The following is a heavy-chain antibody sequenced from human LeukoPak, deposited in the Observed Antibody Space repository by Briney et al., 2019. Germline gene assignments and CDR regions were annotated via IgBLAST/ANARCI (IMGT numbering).Heavy chain of an antibody. D-gene: IGHD3-3*01. CDR2: IYHSGST. CDR3: ARARYDFWSGYNWFDP. J-gene: IGHJ5*02. V-gene: IGHV4-38-2*02. CDR1: GYSISSGYY. Sequence: SETLSLTCTVSGYSISSGYYWGWIRQPPGKGLEWIGSIYHSGSTYNNPSLKSRINISVDTSKNQFSLKLSSVTAADTAVYYCARARYDFWSGYNWFDPWGQGTLVTVSS.